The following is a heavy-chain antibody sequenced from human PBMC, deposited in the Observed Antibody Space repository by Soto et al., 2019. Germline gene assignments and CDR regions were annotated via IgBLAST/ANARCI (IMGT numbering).Heavy chain of an antibody. D-gene: IGHD5-12*01. V-gene: IGHV1-46*03. CDR2: INPSGGTT. Sequence: ASVKVSCKASGYSFTTYYMHWVRQAPGQGLEWMGIINPSGGTTTYAQKFKGRVTMTRDTSTSTAYMDLSSLRSDDTAVYYCARSYIVATILAFDVWGQGTMVTVSS. CDR3: ARSYIVATILAFDV. J-gene: IGHJ3*01. CDR1: GYSFTTYY.